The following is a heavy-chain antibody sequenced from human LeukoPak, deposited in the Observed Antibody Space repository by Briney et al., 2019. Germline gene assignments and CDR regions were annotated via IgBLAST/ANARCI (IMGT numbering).Heavy chain of an antibody. J-gene: IGHJ3*02. D-gene: IGHD3-22*01. CDR1: GFTFSSYG. CDR2: IWYDGSNK. CDR3: AALSDSSGYHPI. Sequence: GRSLRLSCAASGFTFSSYGMHWVRQAPGKGLEWVAVIWYDGSNKYYADSVKGRFTISRDNSKNTLYLQMNSLRAEDTAVYYCAALSDSSGYHPIWGQGTMVTVSS. V-gene: IGHV3-33*01.